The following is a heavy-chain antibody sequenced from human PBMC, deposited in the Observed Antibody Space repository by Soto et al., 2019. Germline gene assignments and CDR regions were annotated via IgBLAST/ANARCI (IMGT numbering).Heavy chain of an antibody. D-gene: IGHD1-26*01. Sequence: SETLSLTFAVSGGSISSGGYSWSCLRQPPWKGLEWIGQIYHSGGTNYNPSLKSRVTMSVDTSQNQFSLRLISVTAADTEMYFCVRIRYQLPSALLWLDPCAQGTPVTVSS. CDR2: IYHSGGT. J-gene: IGHJ5*02. V-gene: IGHV4-30-2*01. CDR1: GGSISSGGYS. CDR3: VRIRYQLPSALLWLDP.